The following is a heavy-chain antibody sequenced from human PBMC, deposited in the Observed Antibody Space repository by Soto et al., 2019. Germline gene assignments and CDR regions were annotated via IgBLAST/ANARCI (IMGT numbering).Heavy chain of an antibody. V-gene: IGHV4-34*01. Sequence: SETLSLNCVVSGGSLSDYFWSWIRQPPGMALEWIGEINHLGSINYNPSLKSRVTMSVDTSKNQFSLTLNSVTAADTATYYCARGGISHWAYFYYMDVWDRGTTFTVSS. CDR3: ARGGISHWAYFYYMDV. CDR1: GGSLSDYF. CDR2: INHLGSI. J-gene: IGHJ6*03. D-gene: IGHD2-21*01.